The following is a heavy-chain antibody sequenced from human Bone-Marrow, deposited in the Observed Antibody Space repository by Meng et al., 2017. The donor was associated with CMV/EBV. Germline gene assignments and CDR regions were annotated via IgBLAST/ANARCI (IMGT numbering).Heavy chain of an antibody. J-gene: IGHJ4*02. Sequence: SETLSLTCAISGDSVSSNSAAWNWIRQSPSRGLEWLGRTYYRSKWYNDYAVSVKSRITINPDTSKNQFSLQLNSVTPEDTAVYYCARGDYYDSSEGYYFDDWGQGTLVTVSS. CDR3: ARGDYYDSSEGYYFDD. D-gene: IGHD3-22*01. CDR1: GDSVSSNSAA. CDR2: TYYRSKWYN. V-gene: IGHV6-1*01.